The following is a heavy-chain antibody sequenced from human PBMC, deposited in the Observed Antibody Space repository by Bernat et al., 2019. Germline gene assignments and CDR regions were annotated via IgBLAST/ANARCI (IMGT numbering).Heavy chain of an antibody. CDR3: AEKEWEYSYGHPPPANSWFDP. D-gene: IGHD5-18*01. J-gene: IGHJ5*02. CDR2: ISYDGSNK. CDR1: GFTFSSYG. Sequence: QVQLVESGGGVVQPGRSLRLSCAASGFTFSSYGMHRVRQAPGKGLEWVAVISYDGSNKYYADSVKGRFTISRDNSKNTLYLQMNSLRAEDTAVYYCAEKEWEYSYGHPPPANSWFDPWGQGTLVTVSS. V-gene: IGHV3-30*18.